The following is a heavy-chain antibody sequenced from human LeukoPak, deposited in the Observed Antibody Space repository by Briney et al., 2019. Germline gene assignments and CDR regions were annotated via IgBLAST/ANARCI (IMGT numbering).Heavy chain of an antibody. Sequence: KPSETLSLTCTVSGGSISSYYWSWIRQPPGKGLEWIGYIYYSGSTNYNPSLKSRVTISVDTSKNQFSLKLSSVTAADTAVYYCARASSRDGYNHEYYFDYWGQGTLVTVSS. D-gene: IGHD5-24*01. J-gene: IGHJ4*02. CDR2: IYYSGST. CDR3: ARASSRDGYNHEYYFDY. V-gene: IGHV4-59*01. CDR1: GGSISSYY.